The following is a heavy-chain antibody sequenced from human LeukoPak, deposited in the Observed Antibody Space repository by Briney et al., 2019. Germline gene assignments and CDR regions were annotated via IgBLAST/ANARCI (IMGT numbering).Heavy chain of an antibody. V-gene: IGHV3-33*01. Sequence: PGRSLRLSCAASGFTFSSYGMHWVRQAPGKGLEWVAVIWYDGSNKYYADSVKGRFTISRDNSKNTLYLQMNSLRAEDTAVYYCARATYYYYYMDVWGKGTTVTVSS. CDR3: ARATYYYYYMDV. J-gene: IGHJ6*03. CDR1: GFTFSSYG. CDR2: IWYDGSNK.